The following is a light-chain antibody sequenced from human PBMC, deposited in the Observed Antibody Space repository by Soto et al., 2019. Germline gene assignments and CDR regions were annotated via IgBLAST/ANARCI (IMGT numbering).Light chain of an antibody. V-gene: IGKV3-20*01. J-gene: IGKJ5*01. CDR3: QQFDNSKIT. CDR2: GAS. Sequence: EIVLTQSPGTLSLSPGERATLSCRASQSVSSSYLAWYQQKPGQAPRLLIYGASNRATGIPDRFSGSGSGTDFTLTISRLEPEDFAVYYCQQFDNSKITFGQGTRLEI. CDR1: QSVSSSY.